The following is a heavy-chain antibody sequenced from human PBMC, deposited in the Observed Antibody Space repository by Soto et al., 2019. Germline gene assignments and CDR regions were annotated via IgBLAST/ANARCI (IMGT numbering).Heavy chain of an antibody. CDR1: GFTFSSYW. D-gene: IGHD3-16*01. CDR2: INQDVSEL. Sequence: EVQLVESGGGLVQPGGSLRLSCAAPGFTFSSYWMSWVRQAPGKGLEWVANINQDVSELYYMGSVKGRFTISSDNAKNSLYLQMNSLRAADTAVYYCVRDLIESGDMDVWGQGTTVIVAS. V-gene: IGHV3-7*04. CDR3: VRDLIESGDMDV. J-gene: IGHJ6*02.